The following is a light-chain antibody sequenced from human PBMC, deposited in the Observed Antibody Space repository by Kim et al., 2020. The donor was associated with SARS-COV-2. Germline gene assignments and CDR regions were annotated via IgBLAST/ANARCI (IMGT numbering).Light chain of an antibody. J-gene: IGLJ3*02. CDR2: SND. CDR1: TSNVGHDS. CDR3: ATWDDSLNAWV. V-gene: IGLV1-44*01. Sequence: GQSVTISCSGSTSNVGHDSVNWYKQVPGTAPRLLIHSNDQRPSGVPDRFSGSKSGTSASLAISGLQSEDEADYYCATWDDSLNAWVFGGGTKLTVL.